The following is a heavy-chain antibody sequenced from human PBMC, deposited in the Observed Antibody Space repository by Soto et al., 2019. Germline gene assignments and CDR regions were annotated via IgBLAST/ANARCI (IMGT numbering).Heavy chain of an antibody. CDR1: GFTFSDYA. D-gene: IGHD3-3*02. V-gene: IGHV3-30*03. Sequence: QEQLVEYGGGVVQPGESLILSCATSGFTFSDYAMHWVRQAPGKGLEWVAGISYNGRKEFYADSVKGRFVISRDNSKNTLSLQLSSLIPEETAVFYCATQSGLISGNYFYYFDVWGKRTTVAVSS. J-gene: IGHJ6*03. CDR2: ISYNGRKE. CDR3: ATQSGLISGNYFYYFDV.